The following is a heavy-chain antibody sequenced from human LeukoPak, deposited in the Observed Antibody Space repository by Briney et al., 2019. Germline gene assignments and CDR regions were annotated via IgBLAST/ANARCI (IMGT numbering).Heavy chain of an antibody. CDR1: GYSFTTYW. CDR2: IDPSDSYT. J-gene: IGHJ4*02. Sequence: GESLKISCKASGYSFTTYWISWVRQLPGKGLEWMGRIDPSDSYTNYSPSFQGQVTISADKSISTAYLQWSSLKASDTAMYYCARLRDYGDYVDYWGQGTLVTVSS. V-gene: IGHV5-10-1*04. CDR3: ARLRDYGDYVDY. D-gene: IGHD4-17*01.